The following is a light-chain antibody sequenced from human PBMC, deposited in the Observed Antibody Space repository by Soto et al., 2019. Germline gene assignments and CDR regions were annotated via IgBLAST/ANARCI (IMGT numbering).Light chain of an antibody. CDR2: DAS. CDR1: QSVSSY. Sequence: EIVLTQSPATLSLSPGERATLSCRASQSVSSYLAWYQQKPGQAPRLLIYDASNRATGIPARFSGSGSGPDFTLTISSLEPEDFAVYYCQQRSNWPVTFGQGTRVEIK. CDR3: QQRSNWPVT. J-gene: IGKJ1*01. V-gene: IGKV3-11*01.